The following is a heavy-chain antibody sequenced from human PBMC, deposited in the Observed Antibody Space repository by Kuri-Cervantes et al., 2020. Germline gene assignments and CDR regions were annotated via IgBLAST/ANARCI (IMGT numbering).Heavy chain of an antibody. CDR1: GFTFSDYY. CDR3: ARGGRYFDWLDKALVGPYNWFDP. CDR2: ISSSGSTI. J-gene: IGHJ5*02. Sequence: GESLKISCAASGFTFSDYYMSWIRQAPGKGLEWVSYISSSGSTIYYADSVKGRFTISRDNAKNSLYLQMNSLRAEDMAVYYCARGGRYFDWLDKALVGPYNWFDPWGQGTLVTVSS. V-gene: IGHV3-11*01. D-gene: IGHD3-9*01.